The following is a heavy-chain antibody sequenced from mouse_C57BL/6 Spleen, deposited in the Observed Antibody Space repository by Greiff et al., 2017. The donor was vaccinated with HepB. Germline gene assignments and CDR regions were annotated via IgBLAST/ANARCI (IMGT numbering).Heavy chain of an antibody. Sequence: QVQLQQSGAELVRPGSSVKLSCKASGYTFTSYWMHWVKQRPIQGLEWIGNIDPSDSETHYNQKFKDKATLTVDKSSSTAYMQLSSLTSEDSAVYYCASSYVSLLGYWGQGTTLTVSS. J-gene: IGHJ2*01. CDR1: GYTFTSYW. CDR3: ASSYVSLLGY. D-gene: IGHD1-1*01. CDR2: IDPSDSET. V-gene: IGHV1-52*01.